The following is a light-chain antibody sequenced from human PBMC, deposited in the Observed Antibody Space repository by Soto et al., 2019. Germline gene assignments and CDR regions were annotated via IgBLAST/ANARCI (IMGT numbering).Light chain of an antibody. CDR1: QSLSSN. Sequence: EILMTQSPATRSVSPGQAATLSCRASQSLSSNLAWYQHKPGQSPRLLIYGTSTRAAGVPARFSGSGSGTDFTLTISSLQSEDSALYYCQEYNNWPLITFGQGTRLEIK. CDR2: GTS. CDR3: QEYNNWPLIT. J-gene: IGKJ5*01. V-gene: IGKV3-15*01.